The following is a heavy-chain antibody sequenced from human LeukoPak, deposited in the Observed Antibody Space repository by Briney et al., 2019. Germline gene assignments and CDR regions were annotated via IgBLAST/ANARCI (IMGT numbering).Heavy chain of an antibody. D-gene: IGHD3-9*01. J-gene: IGHJ4*02. Sequence: ASVKVSCKASGYTFTSYGISWVRQAPGQGLEWMGWISAYNGNTNYAQKLQGRVTMTTDTSTSTAYMELSSLRSGDTAVYYCARGFYDILTRLSSPFDYWGQGTLVTVSS. CDR3: ARGFYDILTRLSSPFDY. CDR1: GYTFTSYG. CDR2: ISAYNGNT. V-gene: IGHV1-18*01.